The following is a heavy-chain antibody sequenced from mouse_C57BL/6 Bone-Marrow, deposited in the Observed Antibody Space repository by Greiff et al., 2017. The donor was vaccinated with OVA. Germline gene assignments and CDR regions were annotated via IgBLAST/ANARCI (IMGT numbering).Heavy chain of an antibody. Sequence: VQLKQSVAELVRPGASVKLSCTASGFNIKNTYMHWVKQRPEQGLEWIGRIDPANGNTKYAPKFQGKATITADTSSNTAYLQLSSLTSEDTAIYYCARSKTAQATPFAYWGQGTLVTVSA. CDR2: IDPANGNT. CDR1: GFNIKNTY. J-gene: IGHJ3*01. CDR3: ARSKTAQATPFAY. V-gene: IGHV14-3*01. D-gene: IGHD3-2*02.